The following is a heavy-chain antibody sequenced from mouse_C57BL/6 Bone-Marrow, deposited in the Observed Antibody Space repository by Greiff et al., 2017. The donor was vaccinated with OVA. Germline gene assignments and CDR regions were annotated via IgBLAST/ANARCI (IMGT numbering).Heavy chain of an antibody. CDR1: GYTFTSYW. J-gene: IGHJ2*01. Sequence: QVQLQQPGAELVRPGTSVKLSCKASGYTFTSYWMHWVKQRPGQGLEWIGVIDPSDSYTNYNQKFKGKATLTVDTSSSTAYMQLSSLTSEDSAVYYGAYFDDWGQGTTLTVSS. CDR2: IDPSDSYT. V-gene: IGHV1-59*01. CDR3: AYFDD.